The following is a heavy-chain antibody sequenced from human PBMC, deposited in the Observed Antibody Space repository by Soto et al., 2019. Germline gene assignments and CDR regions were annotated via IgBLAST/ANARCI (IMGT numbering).Heavy chain of an antibody. J-gene: IGHJ5*02. Sequence: QTLSLTCAISGDSVSSNTASWNWVRQSPSRGLEWLGRTYSRSKWYNDYAVSVKSRIIINPDTSKNQFSLQLNSVTPEDTAVYYCAKGDNLGPKTGYAFDPWGQGILVTVSS. V-gene: IGHV6-1*01. CDR2: TYSRSKWYN. CDR1: GDSVSSNTAS. D-gene: IGHD5-12*01. CDR3: AKGDNLGPKTGYAFDP.